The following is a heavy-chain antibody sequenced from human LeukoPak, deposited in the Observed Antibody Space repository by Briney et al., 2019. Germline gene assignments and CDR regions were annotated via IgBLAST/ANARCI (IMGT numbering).Heavy chain of an antibody. CDR1: EYTFTNYW. D-gene: IGHD2-2*01. V-gene: IGHV5-51*01. CDR3: ARAAVEPTIYYFDY. Sequence: GESLRISCKGSEYTFTNYWIGWVRQMPGKGLEWMGIIYPGDSDTRYSPSFQGQVAISADKSIRTAYLQWRSLKASDTAIYYCARAAVEPTIYYFDYWGQGTLVTVSS. J-gene: IGHJ4*02. CDR2: IYPGDSDT.